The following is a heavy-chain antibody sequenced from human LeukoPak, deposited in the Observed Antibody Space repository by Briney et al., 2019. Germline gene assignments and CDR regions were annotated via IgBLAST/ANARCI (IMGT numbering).Heavy chain of an antibody. J-gene: IGHJ4*02. CDR3: ARDPKMVRGVFDY. V-gene: IGHV4-4*07. Sequence: SETLSLXCTVSGGSISSYYWSWIRLPAGKGLESIGRIYTSGSTNYNPSLKSRVTMSVDTSKNQFSLKLSSVTAADTAVYYCARDPKMVRGVFDYWGQGTLVTVSS. D-gene: IGHD3-10*01. CDR2: IYTSGST. CDR1: GGSISSYY.